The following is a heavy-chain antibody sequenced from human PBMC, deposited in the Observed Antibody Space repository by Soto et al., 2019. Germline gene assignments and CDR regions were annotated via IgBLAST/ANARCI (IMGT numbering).Heavy chain of an antibody. CDR3: ARATDRFLDYYYGVDV. D-gene: IGHD1-1*01. CDR1: GGSISSSGYS. CDR2: IYHGGST. V-gene: IGHV4-30-2*01. Sequence: QLQLQESGSGLVKPSQTLSLTCGVSGGSISSSGYSWNWIRQPPGKGLEWIGYIYHGGSTYYNPSLKSRLTISVDRSKTQFSLKLASVTAADTAVYYCARATDRFLDYYYGVDVWGQGTTVTVSS. J-gene: IGHJ6*02.